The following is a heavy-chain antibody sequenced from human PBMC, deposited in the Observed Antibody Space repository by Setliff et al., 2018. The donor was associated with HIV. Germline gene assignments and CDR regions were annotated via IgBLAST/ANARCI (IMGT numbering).Heavy chain of an antibody. D-gene: IGHD3-22*01. V-gene: IGHV3-7*03. CDR3: ARGLADPWFFYDNSGLNAFNY. Sequence: GGSLRLSCAASGFTFGNHFMAWVRQAPGKGLEWVANIKQDGVGKYYVDSVKGRFNISRDNAKSSLYLQMNNLTAEDTAVYYCARGLADPWFFYDNSGLNAFNYWGQGAQVTVSS. J-gene: IGHJ4*02. CDR1: GFTFGNHF. CDR2: IKQDGVGK.